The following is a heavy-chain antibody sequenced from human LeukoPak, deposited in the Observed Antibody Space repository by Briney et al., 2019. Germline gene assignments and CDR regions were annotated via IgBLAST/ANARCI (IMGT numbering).Heavy chain of an antibody. CDR3: ATPSWSRDGYVGAFDI. Sequence: SETLSLTCTVSGVSIYSYSWTWIRQPPGKGLEWIGYIYYSGSTNYNPSLKSRVTISLDTSKNQFSLRLSSVTAADTAVYYCATPSWSRDGYVGAFDIWGQGTMVTVSS. D-gene: IGHD5-24*01. CDR1: GVSIYSYS. V-gene: IGHV4-59*01. CDR2: IYYSGST. J-gene: IGHJ3*02.